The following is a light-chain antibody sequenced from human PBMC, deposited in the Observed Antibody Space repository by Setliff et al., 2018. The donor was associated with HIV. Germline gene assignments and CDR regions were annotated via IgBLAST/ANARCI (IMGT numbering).Light chain of an antibody. V-gene: IGLV2-14*01. CDR3: SSYRGTLEEV. CDR2: EVS. CDR1: SSDIGGYNY. J-gene: IGLJ1*01. Sequence: ALTQPASVSGSPGRSITISCTGTSSDIGGYNYVSWYQVLPGKAPKVLIYEVSNRPSGISNRFSGSKSGNTASLTISGLQAEDEADYYCSSYRGTLEEVFGTGTKATVL.